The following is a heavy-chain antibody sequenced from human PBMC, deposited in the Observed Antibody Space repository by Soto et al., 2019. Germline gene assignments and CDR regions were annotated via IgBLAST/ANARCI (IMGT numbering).Heavy chain of an antibody. J-gene: IGHJ4*02. CDR1: GDSVSRGSYY. Sequence: QVQLQESGPGLVKPSETLSLTCTVSGDSVSRGSYYWSWIRQSPGKGLEWVGYVSYSGGTNYHPSLMRRVSISVDTSKNQFSLKLSSLTAADTALYYCARGLRLPRNYYFDYWGQGILVTVSS. CDR2: VSYSGGT. CDR3: ARGLRLPRNYYFDY. D-gene: IGHD2-21*02. V-gene: IGHV4-61*01.